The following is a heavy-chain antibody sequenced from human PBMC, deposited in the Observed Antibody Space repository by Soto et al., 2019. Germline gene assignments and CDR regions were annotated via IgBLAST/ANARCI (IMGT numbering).Heavy chain of an antibody. CDR3: ARHLVQLERRGMDYYYGMDV. D-gene: IGHD1-1*01. Sequence: LGESLKISCKGSGYSFTSYWIGWVRQMPGKGLEWMGIIYPGDSDTRYSPSFQGQVTTSADKSISTAYLQWSSLKASDTAMYYCARHLVQLERRGMDYYYGMDVWGQGTTVTVSS. V-gene: IGHV5-51*01. CDR2: IYPGDSDT. CDR1: GYSFTSYW. J-gene: IGHJ6*02.